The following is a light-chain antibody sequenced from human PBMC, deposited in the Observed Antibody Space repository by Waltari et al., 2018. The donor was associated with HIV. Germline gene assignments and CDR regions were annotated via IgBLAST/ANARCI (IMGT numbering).Light chain of an antibody. CDR2: EVN. V-gene: IGLV2-14*01. CDR3: SSYTATKILV. J-gene: IGLJ2*01. Sequence: QSALTQPASVSGSPGQSITISCTGTTRDIVTYNYISWSQHQSGKAPTLLISEVNNRRSGVSNRFSGSKAGNTASLSISGLQAEDEGKYYCSSYTATKILVFGGGTDVTVL. CDR1: TRDIVTYNY.